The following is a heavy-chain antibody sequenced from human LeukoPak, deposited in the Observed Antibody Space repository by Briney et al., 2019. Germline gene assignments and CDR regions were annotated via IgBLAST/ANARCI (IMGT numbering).Heavy chain of an antibody. J-gene: IGHJ4*02. V-gene: IGHV3-48*03. D-gene: IGHD3-16*01. CDR2: ISSSGSTI. CDR3: ARDRWGGFDY. Sequence: AGGSLRLSCAASGFTFSSYEMNWVHQAPGKGLEWVSYISSSGSTIYYADSVKGRFTISRDNAKNSLYLQMNSLRAEDTAVYYCARDRWGGFDYWGQGTLVTVSS. CDR1: GFTFSSYE.